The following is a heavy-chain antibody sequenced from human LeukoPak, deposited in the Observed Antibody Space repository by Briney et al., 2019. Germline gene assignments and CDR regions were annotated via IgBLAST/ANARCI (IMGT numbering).Heavy chain of an antibody. CDR2: INPSGGST. V-gene: IGHV1-46*01. Sequence: ASVKVSCTASGYTFTDYYIHWVRQAPGQGLEWMGAINPSGGSTSYAQKFQGRVTVTRDTSTSTAYMELSSLRSEDTAVYYCARGSGWYWGQGTLVTVSS. J-gene: IGHJ4*02. CDR3: ARGSGWY. D-gene: IGHD6-19*01. CDR1: GYTFTDYY.